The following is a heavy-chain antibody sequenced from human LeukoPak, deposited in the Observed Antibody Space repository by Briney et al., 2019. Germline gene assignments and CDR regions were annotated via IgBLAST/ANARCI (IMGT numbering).Heavy chain of an antibody. CDR1: GYTFTSYA. V-gene: IGHV1-3*01. J-gene: IGHJ6*02. Sequence: ASVTVSCKASGYTFTSYAMHWVRQAPGRRLEWMGWINAGNGNTKYSQKFQGRVTITRDTSASTAYMELSSLRSEDTAVYYCARDKDYYYHGMDVWGQGTTVTVSS. CDR2: INAGNGNT. CDR3: ARDKDYYYHGMDV.